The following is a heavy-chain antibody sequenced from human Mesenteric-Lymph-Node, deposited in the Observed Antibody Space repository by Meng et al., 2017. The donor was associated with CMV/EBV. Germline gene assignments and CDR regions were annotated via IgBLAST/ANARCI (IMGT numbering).Heavy chain of an antibody. CDR1: GGSISSSNW. D-gene: IGHD2-21*01. CDR2: IYYRGST. V-gene: IGHV4-4*02. CDR3: ARDYFSAYCGGDCYSGWFDP. J-gene: IGHJ5*02. Sequence: GSLRLSCAVSGGSISSSNWWSWVRQPPGKGLELIGYIYYRGSTNYNPSLKSRVTISVDRSQNQFSLKLSSVTAADTAVYYCARDYFSAYCGGDCYSGWFDPWGQGTLVTVSS.